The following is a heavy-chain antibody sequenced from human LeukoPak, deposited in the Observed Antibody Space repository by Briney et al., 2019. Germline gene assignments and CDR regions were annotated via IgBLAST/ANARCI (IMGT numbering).Heavy chain of an antibody. CDR1: GGTFSSYA. J-gene: IGHJ6*02. D-gene: IGHD4-17*01. CDR3: ARAPTTVTSYYYYGMDV. CDR2: IIPILGIA. V-gene: IGHV1-69*04. Sequence: ASVKVSCKASGGTFSSYAISWVRQAPGQGLEWMGRIIPILGIANYAQKFQGRVTITADKSTSTAYMELSSLRSEDTAVYYCARAPTTVTSYYYYGMDVWGQGTTVTVSS.